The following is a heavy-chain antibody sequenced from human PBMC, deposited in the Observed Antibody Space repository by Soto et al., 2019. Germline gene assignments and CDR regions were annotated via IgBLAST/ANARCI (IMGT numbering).Heavy chain of an antibody. D-gene: IGHD3-22*01. Sequence: QVQLVQSGAEVKKPGSSVKVSCKASGRTFSSYAISWVRQAPGQGLEWMGGIIPIFGTANYAQKLQGRVTITADESTRTAYMEVSSLRSEDTAVYYCARGGAHYDSIGYYATKYFQHWGQGTLVTVSS. CDR3: ARGGAHYDSIGYYATKYFQH. V-gene: IGHV1-69*01. CDR2: IIPIFGTA. CDR1: GRTFSSYA. J-gene: IGHJ1*01.